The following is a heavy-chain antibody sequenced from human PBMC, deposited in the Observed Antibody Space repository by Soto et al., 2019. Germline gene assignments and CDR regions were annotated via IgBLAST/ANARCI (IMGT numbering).Heavy chain of an antibody. V-gene: IGHV1-2*04. CDR2: INPNSGGT. D-gene: IGHD6-13*01. CDR1: GYTFTGYY. Sequence: ASVKVSCKASGYTFTGYYMHWVRQAPGQGLEWMGWINPNSGGTNYAQKFQGWVTMTRDTSISTAYMGLSRLRSDDTAVYYCAREGLKGSSWYGVNWFDPWGQGTLVTVSS. J-gene: IGHJ5*02. CDR3: AREGLKGSSWYGVNWFDP.